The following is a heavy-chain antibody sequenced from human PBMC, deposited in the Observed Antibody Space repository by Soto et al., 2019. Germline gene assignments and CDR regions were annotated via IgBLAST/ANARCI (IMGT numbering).Heavy chain of an antibody. CDR1: GYTFTSYA. Sequence: GASVKVSCKAPGYTFTSYAMHWVRQAPGQRLEWMGWINAGNGNTKYSQKFQGRVTITRDTSASTAYMELSSLRSEDTAVYYCARARYFDWLTIYYYYGMDVWGQGTTVTVYS. CDR3: ARARYFDWLTIYYYYGMDV. CDR2: INAGNGNT. V-gene: IGHV1-3*01. D-gene: IGHD3-9*01. J-gene: IGHJ6*02.